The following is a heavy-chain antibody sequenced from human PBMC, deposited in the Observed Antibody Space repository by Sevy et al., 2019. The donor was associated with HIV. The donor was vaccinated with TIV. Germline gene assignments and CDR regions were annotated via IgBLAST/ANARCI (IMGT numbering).Heavy chain of an antibody. CDR1: GFILRSYT. CDR3: AKGPDYYASSGTPLDY. V-gene: IGHV3-23*01. D-gene: IGHD3-22*01. CDR2: ITGSGDKI. Sequence: GGSLRLSCVVSGFILRSYTMTWVRQAPGKGLEWVSTITGSGDKIYYADSVKGRFTISRDNSRNTLYLQMSSLRAADTAVYYCAKGPDYYASSGTPLDYWGQGPLVTVSS. J-gene: IGHJ4*02.